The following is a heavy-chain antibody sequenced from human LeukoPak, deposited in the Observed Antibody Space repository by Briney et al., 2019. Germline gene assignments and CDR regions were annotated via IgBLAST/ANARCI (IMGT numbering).Heavy chain of an antibody. Sequence: GGSLRLSCAAAGLTVSSNYMSWVRQAPGKGPEWVSIIVSGGTAYYTYTVNGRCTITRDNSKNTLYLQMNRLTAEDTALYYCARTIVRTAHDAFDIWGLGTMVTVSS. CDR2: IVSGGTA. V-gene: IGHV3-66*01. CDR1: GLTVSSNY. J-gene: IGHJ3*02. CDR3: ARTIVRTAHDAFDI. D-gene: IGHD1-26*01.